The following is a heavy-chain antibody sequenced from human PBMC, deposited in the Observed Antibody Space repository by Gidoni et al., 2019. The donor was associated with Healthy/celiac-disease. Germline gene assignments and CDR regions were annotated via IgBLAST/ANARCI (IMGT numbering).Heavy chain of an antibody. CDR3: ARTGQTGTTFGEGGFDP. Sequence: QLQLQESGPGLVKPSENLSISCTVSGGSISRSSYYWGWIRQPPGKGLEWIGSIFYSGSTYYNPHIKRRGTITVETSKTQFSLKLSSVTAADTAVYYCARTGQTGTTFGEGGFDPWGQGTLVTVSS. D-gene: IGHD1-7*01. CDR2: IFYSGST. CDR1: GGSISRSSYY. V-gene: IGHV4-39*01. J-gene: IGHJ5*02.